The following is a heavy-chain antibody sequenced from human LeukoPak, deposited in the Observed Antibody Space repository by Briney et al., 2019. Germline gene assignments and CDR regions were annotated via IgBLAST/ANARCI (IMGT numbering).Heavy chain of an antibody. V-gene: IGHV3-23*01. CDR3: AKEGGYNYGYLDY. D-gene: IGHD5-18*01. Sequence: GGSLRLSCAVSGFTYSSHAKSWVRQAPGKGLEGVSTISGSGDTYYVDSVKGRFTISRDNSKNTLYLQMNSLRAEDTAVYYCAKEGGYNYGYLDYWGQGSLVTVSS. CDR1: GFTYSSHA. J-gene: IGHJ4*02. CDR2: ISGSGDT.